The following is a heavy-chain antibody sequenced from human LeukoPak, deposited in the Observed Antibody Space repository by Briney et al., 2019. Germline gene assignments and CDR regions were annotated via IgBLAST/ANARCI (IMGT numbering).Heavy chain of an antibody. CDR3: ARALGYSYGYGIY. Sequence: GGSLRLSCAASGFTFSDCWMHWVRQAPGKGLEWVSRINTDGSTINYADSVKGRFTVPRDNAKNAMYLQMNSLRAEDSAVYYCARALGYSYGYGIYWGQGTLVTVSS. V-gene: IGHV3-74*01. J-gene: IGHJ4*02. D-gene: IGHD5-18*01. CDR2: INTDGSTI. CDR1: GFTFSDCW.